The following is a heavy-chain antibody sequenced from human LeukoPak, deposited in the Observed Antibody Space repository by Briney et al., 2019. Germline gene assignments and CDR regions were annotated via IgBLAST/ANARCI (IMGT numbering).Heavy chain of an antibody. J-gene: IGHJ4*02. D-gene: IGHD1-26*01. Sequence: GGSLRLSCAASGFTFRSHGMHWVRQAPGKGLEWVAFIWYDGSNKYYTDSVKGRFTISRDNSKNTLYLQMNSLRAEDTAVYYFAGDRATSYFDYWGQGALVTIS. CDR2: IWYDGSNK. V-gene: IGHV3-33*01. CDR3: AGDRATSYFDY. CDR1: GFTFRSHG.